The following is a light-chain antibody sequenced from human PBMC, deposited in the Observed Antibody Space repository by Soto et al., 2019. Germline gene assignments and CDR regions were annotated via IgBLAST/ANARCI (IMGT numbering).Light chain of an antibody. J-gene: IGKJ1*01. CDR1: QGISSY. CDR3: QQYYSYPRT. Sequence: IRMTQSPSSLSASTGDRVTITCRASQGISSYLAWYQQKPGKAPKLLIYAASTLQSGVPSRFSGSGSGTDFTLTISCLQSEDFATYDGQQYYSYPRTFGQGTKVEIK. V-gene: IGKV1-8*01. CDR2: AAS.